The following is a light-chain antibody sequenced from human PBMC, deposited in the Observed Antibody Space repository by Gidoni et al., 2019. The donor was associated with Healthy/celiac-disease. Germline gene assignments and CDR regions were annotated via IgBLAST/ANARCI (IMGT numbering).Light chain of an antibody. CDR2: EVS. CDR1: SSDVGSYNL. Sequence: SALTQPASLSGSPGPSIPISCTGTSSDVGSYNLVSWYQQHPGKAPKLMIYEVSKRPSGVSNRFSGSKSGNTASLTISGLQAEDEADYYCCSYAGSSTFVVFGGGTKLTVL. V-gene: IGLV2-23*02. CDR3: CSYAGSSTFVV. J-gene: IGLJ2*01.